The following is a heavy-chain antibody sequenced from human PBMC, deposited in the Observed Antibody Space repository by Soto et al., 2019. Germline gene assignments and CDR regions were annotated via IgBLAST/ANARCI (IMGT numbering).Heavy chain of an antibody. CDR3: ARADTAMFPAPYYSGMDV. J-gene: IGHJ6*02. CDR2: IIPIFGTA. Sequence: ASVKVSCKASGGTFSSYATSWVRQAPGQGXEWMGGIIPIFGTANYAQKFQGRVTITADESTSTAYMELSSLRSEDTAVYYCARADTAMFPAPYYSGMDVLGQGTTDTVSS. CDR1: GGTFSSYA. D-gene: IGHD5-18*01. V-gene: IGHV1-69*13.